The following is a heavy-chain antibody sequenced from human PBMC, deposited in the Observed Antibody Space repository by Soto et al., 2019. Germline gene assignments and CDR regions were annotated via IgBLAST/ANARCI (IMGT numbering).Heavy chain of an antibody. CDR2: IFNDGRSE. CDR1: GFTFSSYG. CDR3: AKAFLWVPPATETDY. V-gene: IGHV3-33*08. D-gene: IGHD3-10*01. Sequence: QVQLVESGGGVVQPGRSLRLTCAASGFTFSSYGMHWVRQAPGKGLEWVAVIFNDGRSEYYADSVKGRFTISRDNSKNTLYLQMNNLRFEDTAVYYCAKAFLWVPPATETDYWGRGTLVTVSS. J-gene: IGHJ4*02.